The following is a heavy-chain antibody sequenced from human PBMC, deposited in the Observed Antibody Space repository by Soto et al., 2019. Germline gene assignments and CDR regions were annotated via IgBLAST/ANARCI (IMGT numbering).Heavy chain of an antibody. CDR3: ARQYYDFWSGRLGYYFDY. Sequence: QVQLQQWGAGLLKPSETLSLTCAVYGGSFSGYYWSWIRQPPGKGLEWIGEINHSGSTNYNPSLKSRVTISVDTSKNQFSLKLSSVTAADTAVYYCARQYYDFWSGRLGYYFDYWGQGTLVTVSS. D-gene: IGHD3-3*01. V-gene: IGHV4-34*01. CDR2: INHSGST. CDR1: GGSFSGYY. J-gene: IGHJ4*02.